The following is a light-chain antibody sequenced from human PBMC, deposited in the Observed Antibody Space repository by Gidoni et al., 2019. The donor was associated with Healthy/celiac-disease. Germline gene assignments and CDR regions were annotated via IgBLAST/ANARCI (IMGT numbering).Light chain of an antibody. CDR2: QDS. V-gene: IGLV3-1*01. CDR3: QAWDSSIGV. Sequence: SSELTQSPSVSVSPGQTASITCSGDNLGDKYACWYQQKPGQSPVLVIYQDSKRPSGIPERFSGSNSGNTATLTISGTQAMDEADYYCQAWDSSIGVFGGGTKLTVL. CDR1: NLGDKY. J-gene: IGLJ2*01.